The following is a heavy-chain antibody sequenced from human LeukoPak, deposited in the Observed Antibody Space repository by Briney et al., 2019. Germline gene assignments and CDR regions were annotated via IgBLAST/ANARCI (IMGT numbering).Heavy chain of an antibody. CDR2: ISASGGST. CDR1: GFTFSSSA. D-gene: IGHD3-22*01. CDR3: AKVPINYYDSSGSYGYFDY. Sequence: GGSLRLSCAASGFTFSSSAMSWVRLVPGKGLEWVSGISASGGSTYYADSVKGRFTISRDNSKNTLYLQMNSLRAEDTAVYYCAKVPINYYDSSGSYGYFDYWGQGTLVTVSS. J-gene: IGHJ4*02. V-gene: IGHV3-23*01.